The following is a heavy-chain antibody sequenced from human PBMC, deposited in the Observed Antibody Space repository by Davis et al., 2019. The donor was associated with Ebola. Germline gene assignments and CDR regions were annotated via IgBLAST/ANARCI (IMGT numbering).Heavy chain of an antibody. Sequence: ESLKISCAASGFTFSSYAMSWVRQAPGKGLEWVSAISGSGGSTYYADSVKGRFTISRDNSKNTLYLQMNSLRAEDTAVYYCARARWLRTTRYYFDYWGQGTLVTVSS. J-gene: IGHJ4*02. CDR2: ISGSGGST. D-gene: IGHD5-12*01. CDR3: ARARWLRTTRYYFDY. V-gene: IGHV3-23*01. CDR1: GFTFSSYA.